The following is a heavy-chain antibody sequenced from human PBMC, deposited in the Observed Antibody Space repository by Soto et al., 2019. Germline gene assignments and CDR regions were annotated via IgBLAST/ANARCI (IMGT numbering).Heavy chain of an antibody. CDR2: ISGSGGST. J-gene: IGHJ1*01. Sequence: EVQLLESGGGLVQPGGSLRLSCAASGFTFSSYARSWVRQAPGKGLEWVSAISGSGGSTYYADSVKGRFTISRDNSKNTLYLQMNSLRAEDTAVYYCAKDEGSDYGDYAEYFQHWGQGTLVTVSS. D-gene: IGHD4-17*01. V-gene: IGHV3-23*01. CDR1: GFTFSSYA. CDR3: AKDEGSDYGDYAEYFQH.